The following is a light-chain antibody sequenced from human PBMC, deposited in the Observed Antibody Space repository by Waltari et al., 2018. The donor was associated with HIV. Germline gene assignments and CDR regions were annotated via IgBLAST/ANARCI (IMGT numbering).Light chain of an antibody. CDR2: GAS. Sequence: EIVLTQSPGTLSSSTGERATLSCRASQSVSSSYLAWYQQKPGQAPRLLIYGASSRATGIPDRFSGSGSGTDFTLTISRLEPEDFAVYYCQQYGSSPSYTFGQGTKLEIK. J-gene: IGKJ2*01. CDR3: QQYGSSPSYT. CDR1: QSVSSSY. V-gene: IGKV3-20*01.